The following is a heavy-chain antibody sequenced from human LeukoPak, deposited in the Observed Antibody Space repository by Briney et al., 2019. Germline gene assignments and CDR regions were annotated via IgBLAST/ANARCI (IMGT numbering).Heavy chain of an antibody. CDR2: INPNSGGT. D-gene: IGHD3-22*01. Sequence: GASVEVSCTASGYTFTGYYMHWVRQAPGQGLEWVGWINPNSGGTNYAQKFQGRVTMTRDTSISTAYMELSRLRSDDTAVYYCARLYYDSSGYYYDYYYYGMDVWGQGTTVTVSS. V-gene: IGHV1-2*02. CDR3: ARLYYDSSGYYYDYYYYGMDV. J-gene: IGHJ6*02. CDR1: GYTFTGYY.